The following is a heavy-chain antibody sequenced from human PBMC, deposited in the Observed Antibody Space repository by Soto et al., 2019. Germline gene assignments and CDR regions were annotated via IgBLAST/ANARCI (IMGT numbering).Heavy chain of an antibody. J-gene: IGHJ6*02. D-gene: IGHD2-21*02. CDR1: RDMFTYSF. Sequence: VSVKVSCKASRDMFTYSFFHWLRQAPGQGLEWMGITNPHGRTTNYEQRFKGRVNMTWDTSASTVYMEVTSLRPEDTAVYYFARVQMGPRRDFMDVWGQGTRVSVSS. CDR3: ARVQMGPRRDFMDV. V-gene: IGHV1-46*01. CDR2: TNPHGRTT.